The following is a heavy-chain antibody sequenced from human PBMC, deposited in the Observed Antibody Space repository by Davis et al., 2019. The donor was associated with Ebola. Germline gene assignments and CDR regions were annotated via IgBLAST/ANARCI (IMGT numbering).Heavy chain of an antibody. D-gene: IGHD2-2*01. V-gene: IGHV5-51*01. CDR2: IYPGDSDT. CDR3: ARQFGHSSTWVPGFDS. CDR1: GYSFPTYW. Sequence: KVSCKGSGYSFPTYWIGWVRQMPGKGLEWMGIIYPGDSDTKYSLSFEGQVTISVDKSIRTAYLQWRSLEASDSAMYYCARQFGHSSTWVPGFDSWGQGTLVTVSS. J-gene: IGHJ5*01.